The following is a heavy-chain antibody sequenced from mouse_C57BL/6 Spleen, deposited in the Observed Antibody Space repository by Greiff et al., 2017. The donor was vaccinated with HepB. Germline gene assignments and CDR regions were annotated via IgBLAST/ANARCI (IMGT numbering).Heavy chain of an antibody. Sequence: QVQLQQSGAELVRPGASVKLSCKASGYTFTDYYINWVKQRPGQGLEWIARIYPGSGNTYYNEKFKGKATLTAEKSSSTAYMQLSSLTSEDSAVYFCARSDGSSYAWLAYWGQGTLVTVSA. D-gene: IGHD1-1*01. V-gene: IGHV1-76*01. J-gene: IGHJ3*01. CDR2: IYPGSGNT. CDR1: GYTFTDYY. CDR3: ARSDGSSYAWLAY.